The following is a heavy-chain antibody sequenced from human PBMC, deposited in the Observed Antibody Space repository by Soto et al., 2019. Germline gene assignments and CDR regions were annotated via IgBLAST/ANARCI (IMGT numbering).Heavy chain of an antibody. D-gene: IGHD1-7*01. V-gene: IGHV4-39*02. Sequence: QLQLQESGPGLVRPSETLSLTCTVSGGPISSSSYYWGWIRQAPGKGLELLATIYYTGYTYHNPSLKAHGTISVDTSKGQFSLKLTSVTAADTALYYCARESGENWTYEAHWGQGTLVTVSS. CDR2: IYYTGYT. CDR3: ARESGENWTYEAH. J-gene: IGHJ1*01. CDR1: GGPISSSSYY.